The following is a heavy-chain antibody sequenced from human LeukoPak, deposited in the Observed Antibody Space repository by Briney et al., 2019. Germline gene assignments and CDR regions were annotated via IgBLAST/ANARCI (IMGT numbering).Heavy chain of an antibody. D-gene: IGHD4-23*01. CDR2: ISGSSRTM. Sequence: GGSLGLSCAASGFTFSTYSMNWVRQAPGKGLEWVSYISGSSRTMYYADSVKGRFTISRDNVKKSLYLQMNSLRAEDTAVYYCARDLGLYDYGGNIDYWGQGTLVTVSS. V-gene: IGHV3-48*04. CDR1: GFTFSTYS. CDR3: ARDLGLYDYGGNIDY. J-gene: IGHJ4*02.